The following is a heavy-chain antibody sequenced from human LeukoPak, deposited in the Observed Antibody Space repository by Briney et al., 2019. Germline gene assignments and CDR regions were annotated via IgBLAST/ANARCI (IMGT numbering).Heavy chain of an antibody. Sequence: PGGSLRLSCAASGFTFSSYAMSWVRQAPGKGLEWVSAISGSGGSTYYADSVKGRFTISRDNSKNTLYLQMNSLSAEDTAVYYCAKNYDYVWGSYRHNYFDYWGQGTLVTVSS. CDR1: GFTFSSYA. CDR3: AKNYDYVWGSYRHNYFDY. CDR2: ISGSGGST. V-gene: IGHV3-23*01. D-gene: IGHD3-16*02. J-gene: IGHJ4*02.